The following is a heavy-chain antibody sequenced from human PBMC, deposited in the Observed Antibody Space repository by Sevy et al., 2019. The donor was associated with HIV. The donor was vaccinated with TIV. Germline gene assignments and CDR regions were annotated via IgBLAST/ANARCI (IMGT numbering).Heavy chain of an antibody. J-gene: IGHJ3*02. D-gene: IGHD2-15*01. Sequence: GGSLRLSCAASGFTFSDYYMSWIRQAPGKGLEWVSYISSSGSTIYYADSVKGRFTISRDNAKNSLYLQMNSLRAEDTAVYYCARDGFTPERRYCSGGSCYSWCYAFDIWGQGTMVTVSS. CDR3: ARDGFTPERRYCSGGSCYSWCYAFDI. V-gene: IGHV3-11*04. CDR2: ISSSGSTI. CDR1: GFTFSDYY.